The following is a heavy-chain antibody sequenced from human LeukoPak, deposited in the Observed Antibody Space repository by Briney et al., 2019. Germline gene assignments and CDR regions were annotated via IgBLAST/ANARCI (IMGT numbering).Heavy chain of an antibody. CDR2: INPSGGST. Sequence: ASVKVSCKASGYTFTSYYMHWVRQAPGQGLEWMGIINPSGGSTSYAQKFQGRVTMTRDTSTSTVYMELSSLRSEDTAVYYCATDRSVTMVVDYWGQGTLVTVSS. D-gene: IGHD3-10*01. CDR1: GYTFTSYY. J-gene: IGHJ4*02. CDR3: ATDRSVTMVVDY. V-gene: IGHV1-46*01.